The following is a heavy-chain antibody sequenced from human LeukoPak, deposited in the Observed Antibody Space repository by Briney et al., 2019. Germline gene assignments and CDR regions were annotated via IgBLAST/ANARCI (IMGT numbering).Heavy chain of an antibody. V-gene: IGHV4-30-2*01. CDR2: IYHSGST. CDR1: GGSISSGGYS. Sequence: SQTLSLTCAVSGGSISSGGYSWRWIRQPPGKGLEWIGYIYHSGSTYYNPSLKSRVTISVDRSKNQFSLKLSSVTAADTAVYYCARGRNWFDPWGQGTLVTVSS. J-gene: IGHJ5*02. CDR3: ARGRNWFDP.